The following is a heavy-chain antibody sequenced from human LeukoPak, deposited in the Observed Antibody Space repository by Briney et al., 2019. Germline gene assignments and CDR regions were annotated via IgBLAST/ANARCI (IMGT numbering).Heavy chain of an antibody. D-gene: IGHD3-10*01. CDR2: IYYSGST. Sequence: PSETLSLTCTVSGDSISSGGFYWSWIRQHPGKGLEWIGYIYYSGSTYYNPSLKSRVNISVDTSKNQSSLKLGSVTAADTAVYYCARVGSFGDFYYWGQGALVTVSS. J-gene: IGHJ4*02. CDR3: ARVGSFGDFYY. V-gene: IGHV4-31*03. CDR1: GDSISSGGFY.